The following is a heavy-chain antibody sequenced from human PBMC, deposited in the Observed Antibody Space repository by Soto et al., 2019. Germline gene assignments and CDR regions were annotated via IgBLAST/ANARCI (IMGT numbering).Heavy chain of an antibody. Sequence: GGSLRLSCAASGFTFSSYAMHWVRQAPGKGLEWVAVISYDGSNKYYADSVKGRFTISRDNSKNTLYLQMNSLRAEDTAVYYCARDTASYGEPTNWGQGTLVTVSS. D-gene: IGHD4-17*01. CDR2: ISYDGSNK. CDR1: GFTFSSYA. J-gene: IGHJ4*02. CDR3: ARDTASYGEPTN. V-gene: IGHV3-30-3*01.